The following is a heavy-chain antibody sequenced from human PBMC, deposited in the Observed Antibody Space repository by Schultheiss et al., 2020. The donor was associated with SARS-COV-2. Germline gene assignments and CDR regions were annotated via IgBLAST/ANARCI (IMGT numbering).Heavy chain of an antibody. V-gene: IGHV3-74*01. Sequence: GGSLRLSCAASGFTFSSYWMHWVRQAPGKGLVWVSRINSDGSSTSYADSVKGRFTISRDNSKNTLYLQMNSLRAEDTAVYYCARSRTSYYSSSWYLDYWGQGTLVTVSS. CDR1: GFTFSSYW. D-gene: IGHD6-13*01. J-gene: IGHJ4*02. CDR2: INSDGSST. CDR3: ARSRTSYYSSSWYLDY.